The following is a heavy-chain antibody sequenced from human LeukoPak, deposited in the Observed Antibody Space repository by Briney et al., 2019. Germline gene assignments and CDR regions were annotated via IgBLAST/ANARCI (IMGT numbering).Heavy chain of an antibody. J-gene: IGHJ4*02. CDR2: ISSSGSTI. CDR3: ASLDGYNYD. V-gene: IGHV3-48*03. CDR1: GFTFSSYE. Sequence: PGGSLRLSCAASGFTFSSYEMNWVRQAPGKGLEWVSYISSSGSTIYYADSVKGRFTISRDNAKNSLYLQMNSLRADDTAVYYCASLDGYNYDWGQGTLVTVSS. D-gene: IGHD5-24*01.